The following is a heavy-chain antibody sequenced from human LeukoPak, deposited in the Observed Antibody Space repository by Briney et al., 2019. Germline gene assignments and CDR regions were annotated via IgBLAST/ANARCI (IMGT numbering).Heavy chain of an antibody. V-gene: IGHV3-33*01. D-gene: IGHD4-17*01. CDR1: GFTFSSYG. CDR3: ARDRDYGDHFDY. CDR2: IWYDGSNK. J-gene: IGHJ4*02. Sequence: GRSLRLSCVASGFTFSSYGMHWVRQAPGKGLEWVAVIWYDGSNKYYADSVRGRFTISRDNSKNTLYLQMNSLRAEDTAVYYCARDRDYGDHFDYWGQGTLVTVSS.